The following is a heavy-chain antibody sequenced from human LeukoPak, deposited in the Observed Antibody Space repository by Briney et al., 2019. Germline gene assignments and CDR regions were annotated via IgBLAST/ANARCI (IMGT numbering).Heavy chain of an antibody. V-gene: IGHV3-33*01. CDR3: AREAYSNYADYYGMDV. Sequence: GRSLRLSCAASGFTFSSYGVHWVRQAPGKGLEWVAVIWYDGSNKYYADSVKGRFTISRDNSKNTLYLQMNSLRAEDTAVYYCAREAYSNYADYYGMDVWGQGTTVTVSS. J-gene: IGHJ6*02. CDR2: IWYDGSNK. D-gene: IGHD4-4*01. CDR1: GFTFSSYG.